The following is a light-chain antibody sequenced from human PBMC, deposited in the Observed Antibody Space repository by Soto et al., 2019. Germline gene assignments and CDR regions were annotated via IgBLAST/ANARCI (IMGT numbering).Light chain of an antibody. Sequence: QSVRTRPRSVPAASRKNGRVSCTGSVSNIGGNSVSWYQQLPGTAPKLLIYDDNKRPSGIPDRFSGSKSGTSATLGITGFQTGDEADYYCGSWDSSRSAYVFGTGTKV. V-gene: IGLV1-51*01. CDR2: DDN. CDR1: VSNIGGNS. CDR3: GSWDSSRSAYV. J-gene: IGLJ1*01.